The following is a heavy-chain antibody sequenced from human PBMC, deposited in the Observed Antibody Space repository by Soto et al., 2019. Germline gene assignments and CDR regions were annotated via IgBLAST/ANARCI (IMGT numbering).Heavy chain of an antibody. CDR2: IIPLFGAA. CDR1: GVTFTSET. V-gene: IGHV1-69*13. D-gene: IGHD2-21*01. J-gene: IGHJ4*02. Sequence: ASVKVSCKASGVTFTSETISWVRQAPGQGLEWMGGIIPLFGAASYAQKFQGRVTITADESTSTVYMELSSLRSDDMAVYYCATELGENPASPFDSWGQGTLVTVSS. CDR3: ATELGENPASPFDS.